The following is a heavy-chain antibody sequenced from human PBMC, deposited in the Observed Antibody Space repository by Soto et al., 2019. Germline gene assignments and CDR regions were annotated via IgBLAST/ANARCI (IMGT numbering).Heavy chain of an antibody. Sequence: QAGGSLRLSCAASGFTFSSYAMHWVRQAPGKGLEWVAVISYDGSNKYYADSVKGRFTISRDNSKNTLYLQMNSLRAEDTAVYYCARDVGATGYWGQGTLVTVSS. CDR1: GFTFSSYA. CDR2: ISYDGSNK. V-gene: IGHV3-30-3*01. D-gene: IGHD1-26*01. CDR3: ARDVGATGY. J-gene: IGHJ4*02.